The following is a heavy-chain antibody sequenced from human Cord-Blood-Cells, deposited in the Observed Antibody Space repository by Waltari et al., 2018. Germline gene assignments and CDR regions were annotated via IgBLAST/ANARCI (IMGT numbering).Heavy chain of an antibody. CDR2: ISPSFGTA. D-gene: IGHD3-22*01. Sequence: QVQLVQSGAEVKKPGSSVKVSCKASGGTFSSYAISWVRQAPGQGLEWMGWISPSFGTANYAQKFQGRVTITADESTSTAYMELSSLRSEDTAVYYCARRRGNYDSSGYYDYWGQGTLVTVSS. CDR3: ARRRGNYDSSGYYDY. V-gene: IGHV1-69*01. J-gene: IGHJ4*02. CDR1: GGTFSSYA.